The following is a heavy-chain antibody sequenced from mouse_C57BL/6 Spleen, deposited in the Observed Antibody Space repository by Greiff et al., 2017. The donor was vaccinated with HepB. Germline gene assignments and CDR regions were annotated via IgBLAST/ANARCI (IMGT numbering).Heavy chain of an antibody. CDR1: GYSITSGYY. CDR2: ISYDGSN. J-gene: IGHJ2*01. Sequence: EVQLQESGPGLVKPSQSLSLTCSVTGYSITSGYYWNWIRQFPVNPLEWMGYISYDGSNNYNPSLNNRISITRDTSKHQLFLKLNSVTTDDTATYYCAREDGYCFDYWGQGTTLTGSS. CDR3: AREDGYCFDY. V-gene: IGHV3-6*01. D-gene: IGHD2-3*01.